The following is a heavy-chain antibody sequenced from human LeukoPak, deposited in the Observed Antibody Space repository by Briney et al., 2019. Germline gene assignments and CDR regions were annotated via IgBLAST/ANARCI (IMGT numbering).Heavy chain of an antibody. J-gene: IGHJ6*02. CDR1: GFTFSGSA. V-gene: IGHV3-73*01. CDR3: TRLSGDYGVYYYYGMDV. CDR2: IRSKANSYAT. Sequence: PGGSLRLSCAASGFTFSGSAMHWVRQASGKGLEWVGRIRSKANSYATAHAASVKGRFTISRDDSKNTAYLQMNSLKTEDTAVYYCTRLSGDYGVYYYYGMDVWGQGTTVTVSS. D-gene: IGHD4-17*01.